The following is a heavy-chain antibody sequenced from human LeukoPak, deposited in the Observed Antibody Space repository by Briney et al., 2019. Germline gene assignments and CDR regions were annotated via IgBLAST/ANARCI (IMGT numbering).Heavy chain of an antibody. CDR3: LGGTGWIFDY. CDR2: ISYDGSNK. V-gene: IGHV3-30-3*01. Sequence: GGSLRLSCAASGFTFSSYAMHWVRQAPGKGLEWVAVISYDGSNKYYADSVKGRFTISRDNSKNTLYLQMNSLRAEDTAVYYCLGGTGWIFDYWGQGTLVTVSS. J-gene: IGHJ4*02. D-gene: IGHD6-19*01. CDR1: GFTFSSYA.